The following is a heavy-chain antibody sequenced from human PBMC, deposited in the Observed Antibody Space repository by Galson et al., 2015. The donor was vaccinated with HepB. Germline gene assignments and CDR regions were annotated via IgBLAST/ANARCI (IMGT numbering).Heavy chain of an antibody. D-gene: IGHD3-22*01. Sequence: SCKASGYTFTGYYMHWVRQAPGQGLEWMGWINPNSGGTNYAQKFQGWVTMTRDTSISTAYMELSRLRSDDTAVYYCARVGGGSSGSNAFDIWGQGTMVTVSS. CDR1: GYTFTGYY. CDR3: ARVGGGSSGSNAFDI. CDR2: INPNSGGT. V-gene: IGHV1-2*04. J-gene: IGHJ3*02.